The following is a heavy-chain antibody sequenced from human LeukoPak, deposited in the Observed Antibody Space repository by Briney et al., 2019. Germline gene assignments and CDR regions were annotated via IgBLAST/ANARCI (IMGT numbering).Heavy chain of an antibody. J-gene: IGHJ6*02. CDR1: GYTFTNYG. V-gene: IGHV1-18*01. D-gene: IGHD3-3*01. CDR2: ISAYNGST. CDR3: ARDRPPYYDFWSGYVPRYYYYRMDV. Sequence: ASVKVSCKASGYTFTNYGISWVRQAPGQGLEWMGWISAYNGSTNYAQKLQGRVTMTTDTSTSTAYMELRSLRSDDTAVYFCARDRPPYYDFWSGYVPRYYYYRMDVWGQGTTVTVSS.